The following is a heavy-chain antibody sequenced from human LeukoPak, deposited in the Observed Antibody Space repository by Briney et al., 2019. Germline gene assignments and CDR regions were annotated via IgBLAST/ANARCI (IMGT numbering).Heavy chain of an antibody. Sequence: GASVKVSCKASGYTFTSYGISWVRQAPGQGLEWMGWISAYNGNTNYAQKLQGRVTMTTDTSTSTAYMELSSLRSEDTAVYYCATRYDFWSGPNHYYYYGMDVWGQGTTVTVSS. J-gene: IGHJ6*02. CDR2: ISAYNGNT. D-gene: IGHD3-3*01. CDR3: ATRYDFWSGPNHYYYYGMDV. V-gene: IGHV1-18*01. CDR1: GYTFTSYG.